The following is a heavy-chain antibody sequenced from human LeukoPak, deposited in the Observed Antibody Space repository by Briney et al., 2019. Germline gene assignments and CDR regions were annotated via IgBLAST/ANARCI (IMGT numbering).Heavy chain of an antibody. J-gene: IGHJ4*02. V-gene: IGHV1-46*01. D-gene: IGHD2-2*01. CDR1: GYTFTSYY. CDR3: VRDASRDQYQLLPHYFDY. Sequence: ASVKVSCKASGYTFTSYYMHWVRQAPGQGLEWMGIINPSGGSTSYAQKFQGRVTMTRDMSTSTVYMELSSLRSEDTAVYYCVRDASRDQYQLLPHYFDYRGQGTLVTVSS. CDR2: INPSGGST.